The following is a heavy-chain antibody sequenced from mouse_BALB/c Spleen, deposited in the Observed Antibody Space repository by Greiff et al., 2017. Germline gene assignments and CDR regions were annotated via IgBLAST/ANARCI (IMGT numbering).Heavy chain of an antibody. Sequence: VKLQESGAELVRPGTSVKVSCKASGYAFTNYLIEWVKQRPGQGLEWIGVINPGSGGTNYNEKFKGKATLTADKSSSTAYMQLSSLTSDDSAVYFCARSDYYGSSLDYAMDYWGQGTSVTVSS. D-gene: IGHD1-1*01. V-gene: IGHV1-54*03. CDR3: ARSDYYGSSLDYAMDY. CDR1: GYAFTNYL. J-gene: IGHJ4*01. CDR2: INPGSGGT.